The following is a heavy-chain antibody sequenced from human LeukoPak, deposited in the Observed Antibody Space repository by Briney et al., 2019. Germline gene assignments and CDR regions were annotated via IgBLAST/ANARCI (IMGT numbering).Heavy chain of an antibody. CDR1: GGSISSGSYY. CDR3: ASGYDYVWGSYRYTGACFDY. CDR2: IYTSGST. V-gene: IGHV4-61*02. Sequence: PSETLSLTCTVSGGSISSGSYYWSWIRQPAGKGLEWIGRIYTSGSTNYNPSLKSRVTISVDTSKNQFSLKLSSVTAADTAVYYCASGYDYVWGSYRYTGACFDYWGQGTLVTVSS. J-gene: IGHJ4*02. D-gene: IGHD3-16*02.